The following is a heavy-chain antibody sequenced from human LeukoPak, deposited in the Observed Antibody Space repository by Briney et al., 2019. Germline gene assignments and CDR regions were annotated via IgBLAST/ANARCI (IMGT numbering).Heavy chain of an antibody. Sequence: ASVKVSCKVSGYTLTELSMHWVRQAPGKGLEWMGGFDPEDGETIYAQKFQGRVTMTEDTSTDTAYMELSSLRSEDTAAYYCATWYYYGSGSYYKIDYWGQGTLVTVSS. D-gene: IGHD3-10*01. CDR1: GYTLTELS. V-gene: IGHV1-24*01. J-gene: IGHJ4*02. CDR3: ATWYYYGSGSYYKIDY. CDR2: FDPEDGET.